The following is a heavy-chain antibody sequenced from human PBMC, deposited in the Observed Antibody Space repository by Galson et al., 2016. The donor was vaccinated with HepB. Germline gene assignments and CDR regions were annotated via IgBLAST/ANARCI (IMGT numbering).Heavy chain of an antibody. CDR1: GGTFARYA. D-gene: IGHD2-15*01. J-gene: IGHJ6*02. CDR2: IIPIFQTA. Sequence: SVKVSCKASGGTFARYAITWVRQAPGQGLEWMGSIIPIFQTANYAQKFQGRVTITADKFTYTAYMEMTSLRSEDTAVYYCVTDRGDCSGASCSVTYYYGMDVWGQGTTVTVSS. V-gene: IGHV1-69*06. CDR3: VTDRGDCSGASCSVTYYYGMDV.